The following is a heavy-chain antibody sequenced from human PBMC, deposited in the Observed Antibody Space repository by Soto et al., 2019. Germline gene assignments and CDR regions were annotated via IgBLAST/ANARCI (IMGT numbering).Heavy chain of an antibody. CDR2: VSSEGNTK. J-gene: IGHJ4*02. D-gene: IGHD6-13*01. CDR1: GFTFRSYA. Sequence: QVQLVESGGGVVQPGTSLRLSCTTSGFTFRSYAMHWVRQAPGKGLEWVAVVSSEGNTKFYAESVTGRFTISNDNSKNTRYLQMDSLRADDTAVYFCARPRIPAPITTVDYWGQRTLVTVSS. V-gene: IGHV3-30*04. CDR3: ARPRIPAPITTVDY.